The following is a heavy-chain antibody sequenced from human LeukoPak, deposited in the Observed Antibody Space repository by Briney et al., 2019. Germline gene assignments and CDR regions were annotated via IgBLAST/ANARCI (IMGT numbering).Heavy chain of an antibody. CDR2: TYYSGST. CDR1: GGSISSGDYY. Sequence: SQTLSLTCTVSGGSISSGDYYWSWIRQPPGKGLEWIGYTYYSGSTYYNPSLKSRATISVDTSKNQFSLKLTSVTAADTPVYYCARPYYYDSRIDPWGQGTLVIVSS. CDR3: ARPYYYDSRIDP. J-gene: IGHJ5*02. V-gene: IGHV4-30-4*01. D-gene: IGHD3-22*01.